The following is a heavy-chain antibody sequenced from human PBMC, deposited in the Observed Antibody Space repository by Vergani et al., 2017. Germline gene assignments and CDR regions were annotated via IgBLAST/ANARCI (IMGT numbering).Heavy chain of an antibody. J-gene: IGHJ1*01. V-gene: IGHV3-30*03. CDR2: ISYDGTQK. Sequence: QVHLVESGGGVVQPGRSLRLSCVFSGFTSSYYGMHWVRQAPGKGLEWVAVISYDGTQKYYADSVKGRFTRSRDNSTSTLYLQMISLRTEDTAVYYCATKSWGTPRLQIGYFREWGQGTVVTVSS. CDR3: ATKSWGTPRLQIGYFRE. D-gene: IGHD1-1*01. CDR1: GFTSSYYG.